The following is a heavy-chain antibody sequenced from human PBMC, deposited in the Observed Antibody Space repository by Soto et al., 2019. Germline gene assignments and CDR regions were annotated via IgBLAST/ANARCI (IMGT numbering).Heavy chain of an antibody. CDR1: GFTFSNYA. CDR3: ARYCVYYYDNSGYYNFDY. V-gene: IGHV3-30-3*01. CDR2: VSYDGSKQ. J-gene: IGHJ4*02. Sequence: QVQLVESGGGVVQPGRSLRVSCAASGFTFSNYAMHWVRQAPGKGLEWVAVVSYDGSKQFYADSVEGRFTISRDSSKSTLYLHLDYLRDEDTAVYYCARYCVYYYDNSGYYNFDYWGQGTLVTVSS. D-gene: IGHD3-22*01.